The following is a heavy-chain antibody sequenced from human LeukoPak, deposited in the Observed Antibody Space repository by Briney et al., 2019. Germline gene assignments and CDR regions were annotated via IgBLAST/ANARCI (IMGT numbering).Heavy chain of an antibody. CDR1: GYTFTSYY. J-gene: IGHJ4*02. CDR2: INPSGGST. Sequence: VASVKVSCKASGYTFTSYYMHWVRQAPGQGLEWMGIINPSGGSTSYARKFQGRVTMTRDMSTSTVYMELSSLRSEDTAVYYCARDPPFYGSGSYSEYYSDYWGQGTLVTVSS. CDR3: ARDPPFYGSGSYSEYYSDY. V-gene: IGHV1-46*01. D-gene: IGHD3-10*01.